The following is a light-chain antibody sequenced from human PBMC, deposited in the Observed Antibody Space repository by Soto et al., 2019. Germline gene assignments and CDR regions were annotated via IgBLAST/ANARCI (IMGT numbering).Light chain of an antibody. Sequence: DAVLTQSPLSLPVTLGQPATISCWSSQSLVYSDGNTYLNWFQQRPGQSPRGLIYKVSHRDSGVPGRFSGSGAGTDVNLEINRVEAEDVGVYYCMQGTHWPWTFCQGTKVQVK. J-gene: IGKJ1*01. CDR2: KVS. V-gene: IGKV2-30*01. CDR3: MQGTHWPWT. CDR1: QSLVYSDGNTY.